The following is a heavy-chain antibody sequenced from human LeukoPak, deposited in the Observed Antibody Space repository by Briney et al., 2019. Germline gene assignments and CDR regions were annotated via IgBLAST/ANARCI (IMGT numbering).Heavy chain of an antibody. CDR3: SWEKDGSFGPRLEN. J-gene: IGHJ4*02. D-gene: IGHD3-16*01. CDR2: LKSKTSGGTT. V-gene: IGHV3-15*01. CDR1: GFSFRDAW. Sequence: PGGSLRLSCAASGFSFRDAWMSWVRQAPGKGLEWVGRLKSKTSGGTTDYAEPVKGRFTISRDDSKNTLYLQMNSLKIEDTAVYFCSWEKDGSFGPRLENWGQGTLVTV.